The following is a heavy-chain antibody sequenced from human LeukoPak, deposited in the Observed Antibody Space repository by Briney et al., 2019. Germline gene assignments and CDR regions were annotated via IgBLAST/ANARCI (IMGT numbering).Heavy chain of an antibody. J-gene: IGHJ3*02. D-gene: IGHD2-21*02. CDR3: ARDLEGVYGYCGGDCYPSAGAFDI. V-gene: IGHV1-8*01. CDR1: GYTFTNFD. CDR2: VSPNSGNT. Sequence: WASVKVSCKASGYTFTNFDINWVRQATGQGLEWMGWVSPNSGNTGYAQKFQGRVTMTRNASISTAYMELSRLRSDDTAVYYCARDLEGVYGYCGGDCYPSAGAFDIWGQGTMVTVSS.